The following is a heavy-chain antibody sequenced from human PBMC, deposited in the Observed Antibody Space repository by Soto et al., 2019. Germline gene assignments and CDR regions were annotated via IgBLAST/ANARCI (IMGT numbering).Heavy chain of an antibody. D-gene: IGHD3-22*01. J-gene: IGHJ4*02. CDR1: GGTFSSYA. V-gene: IGHV1-69*13. CDR2: IIPIFGTA. Sequence: SVKVSCKASGGTFSSYAISWVRQAPGQGLEWMGGIIPIFGTANYAQKFQGRVTITADESTSTAYMELSSLRSEDTAVYYCARDRSGYYYVLDYWGQGTLVTVSS. CDR3: ARDRSGYYYVLDY.